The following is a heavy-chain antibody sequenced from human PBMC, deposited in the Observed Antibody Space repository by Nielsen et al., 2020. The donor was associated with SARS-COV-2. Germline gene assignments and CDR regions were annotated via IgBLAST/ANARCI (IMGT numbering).Heavy chain of an antibody. D-gene: IGHD6-19*01. CDR3: AGTFADVQDYSSGLEY. Sequence: GSLRLSCAVSGGSINTYDWSWIRQPPGNRLEWIGYMSHFGTTYSNPSLKGRVTISVDTSKSHFSLRLSSVTAADTAIYYCAGTFADVQDYSSGLEYWGQGTLVAVSS. J-gene: IGHJ4*02. CDR2: MSHFGTT. CDR1: GGSINTYD. V-gene: IGHV4-4*08.